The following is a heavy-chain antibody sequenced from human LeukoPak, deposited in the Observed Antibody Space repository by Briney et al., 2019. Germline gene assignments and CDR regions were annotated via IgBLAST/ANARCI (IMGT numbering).Heavy chain of an antibody. D-gene: IGHD2-15*01. Sequence: GESLKISCQGSGYSFTSYWIGWVRQMPGKGLEWMGIIYPGDSDTRYSPSFQGQVTISADKSISTAYLQWSSLKASDTAMYYCARGPPVVVVAATDYYGMGVWGQGTTVTVSS. CDR3: ARGPPVVVVAATDYYGMGV. CDR1: GYSFTSYW. CDR2: IYPGDSDT. J-gene: IGHJ6*02. V-gene: IGHV5-51*01.